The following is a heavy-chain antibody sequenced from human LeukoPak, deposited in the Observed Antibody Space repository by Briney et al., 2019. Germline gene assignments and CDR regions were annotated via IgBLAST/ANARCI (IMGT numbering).Heavy chain of an antibody. D-gene: IGHD6-13*01. CDR2: ISRNSRYI. V-gene: IGHV3-21*06. J-gene: IGHJ4*02. CDR3: ARVAEAAAFDS. CDR1: GFTFSSYE. Sequence: GGSLRLSCAASGFTFSSYEMNWVRQAPGKGLEWVSSISRNSRYIYYADSMRGRFTISRDNAKNSLYLQMNSLKPEDTAVYYCARVAEAAAFDSWGQETLVTVSS.